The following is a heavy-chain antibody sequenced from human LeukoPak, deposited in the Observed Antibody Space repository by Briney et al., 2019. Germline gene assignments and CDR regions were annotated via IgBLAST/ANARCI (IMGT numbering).Heavy chain of an antibody. J-gene: IGHJ4*02. CDR3: ARDCTHTSCYYY. V-gene: IGHV1-18*01. Sequence: ASVKVSCKASGGTFSSYAISWVRQAPGQGLEWMGWISAYNGNTNYAQKLQGRVTMTTDTSTSTAYMELRSLRSDDTAVYYCARDCTHTSCYYYWGQGTLVTVSS. CDR2: ISAYNGNT. CDR1: GGTFSSYA. D-gene: IGHD2-2*01.